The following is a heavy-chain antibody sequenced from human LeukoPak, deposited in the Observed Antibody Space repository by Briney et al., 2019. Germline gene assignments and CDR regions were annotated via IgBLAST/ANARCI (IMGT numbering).Heavy chain of an antibody. CDR3: AKGCNLEC. CDR1: GFTFSSSA. CDR2: ISASGDNT. J-gene: IGHJ4*02. Sequence: GGSLRLSCAASGFTFSSSAMSWVRQGPGKGLEWVSPISASGDNTFYVDSVKGRFTISRDNSKNTLYLQMNSLRADYTAEYYCAKGCNLECWGQGTLVTVSS. V-gene: IGHV3-23*01.